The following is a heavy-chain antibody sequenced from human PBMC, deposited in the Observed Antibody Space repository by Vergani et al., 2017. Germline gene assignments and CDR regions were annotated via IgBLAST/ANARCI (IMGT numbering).Heavy chain of an antibody. D-gene: IGHD4-11*01. CDR1: GGSFTSYH. J-gene: IGHJ6*03. CDR3: ARVNTETNGHLYYYYYMDV. V-gene: IGHV4-34*01. CDR2: IDHTGRP. Sequence: QVQLQQWGGGLLKPSETLSLTCVVNGGSFTSYHWTWVRQSPGEGLEWVGDIDHTGRPDYNPSLKSRRTMSVDKSRNHFSRTLNSVTATDTAIYFCARVNTETNGHLYYYYYMDVWGQGTAVTVS.